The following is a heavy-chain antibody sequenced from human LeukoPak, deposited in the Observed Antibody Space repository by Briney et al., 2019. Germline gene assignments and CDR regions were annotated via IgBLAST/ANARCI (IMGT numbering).Heavy chain of an antibody. J-gene: IGHJ4*02. CDR1: GFTFSSYS. Sequence: NSGGSLRLSCAASGFTFSSYSMNWVRQAPGKGLEWVSSISSSSSYIYYADSVKGRFTISRDNAKNSLYLQMNSLRAEDTAVYYCARGKPQNLVCWGQGTLVTVSS. V-gene: IGHV3-21*01. D-gene: IGHD6-6*01. CDR2: ISSSSSYI. CDR3: ARGKPQNLVC.